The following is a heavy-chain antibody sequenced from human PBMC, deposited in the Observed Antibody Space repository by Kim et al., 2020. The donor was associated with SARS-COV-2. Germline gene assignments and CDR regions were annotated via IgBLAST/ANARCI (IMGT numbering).Heavy chain of an antibody. D-gene: IGHD2-15*01. CDR3: ARLKCGGGSCYSSNVDS. Sequence: VKGRFTISRDNAKNTLYLQMNSLRAEDTAVYYCARLKCGGGSCYSSNVDSWGQGTLVTVSS. V-gene: IGHV3-74*01. J-gene: IGHJ4*02.